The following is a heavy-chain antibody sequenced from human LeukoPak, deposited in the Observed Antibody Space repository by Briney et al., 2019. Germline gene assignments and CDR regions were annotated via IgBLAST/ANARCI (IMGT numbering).Heavy chain of an antibody. Sequence: ASVKVSCKASGYTFTGYYMHWVRQAPGQGLEWMGWINPNSGGTNYAQKFQGRVTMTRDTSISTAYMELRSLRSDDTAVYYCARDYPTIVRPKGYNWFDPWGQGTLVTVSS. CDR2: INPNSGGT. D-gene: IGHD3-10*01. CDR1: GYTFTGYY. V-gene: IGHV1-2*02. CDR3: ARDYPTIVRPKGYNWFDP. J-gene: IGHJ5*02.